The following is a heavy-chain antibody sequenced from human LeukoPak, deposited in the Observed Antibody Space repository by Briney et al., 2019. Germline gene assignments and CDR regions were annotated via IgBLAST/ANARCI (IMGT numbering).Heavy chain of an antibody. CDR3: AKGIAVAGTYYFDY. Sequence: PGGSLRLSCAASGFTFSSYGMHWVRQAPGKGLEWVAVISYDGSNKYYADSVKGRFTISRDNSKNTLYLQMNSLRAEDTAVYYCAKGIAVAGTYYFDYWGQGTLVTVSS. CDR1: GFTFSSYG. D-gene: IGHD6-19*01. V-gene: IGHV3-30*18. CDR2: ISYDGSNK. J-gene: IGHJ4*02.